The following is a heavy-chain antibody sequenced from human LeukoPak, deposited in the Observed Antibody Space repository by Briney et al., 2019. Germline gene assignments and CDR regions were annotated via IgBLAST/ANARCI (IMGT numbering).Heavy chain of an antibody. V-gene: IGHV3-20*04. CDR1: GFRFDDYA. J-gene: IGHJ4*02. CDR2: INWNGAKT. D-gene: IGHD3-10*01. CDR3: AKFSATYGESDFDN. Sequence: SGGSLRLSCAASGFRFDDYAMAWVRQTPWKGLEWVSGINWNGAKTKYGDSVKGRFTIYRDNAKNLLYLQMNSLRVEDTALYYCAKFSATYGESDFDNWGQGTLVTVSS.